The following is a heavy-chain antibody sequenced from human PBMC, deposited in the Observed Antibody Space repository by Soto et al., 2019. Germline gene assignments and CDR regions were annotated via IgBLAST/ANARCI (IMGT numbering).Heavy chain of an antibody. D-gene: IGHD2-15*01. V-gene: IGHV1-46*01. J-gene: IGHJ6*02. CDR1: GYTFTSYY. CDR3: ALDPGVVAATRGVEVDMDV. CDR2: INPSGGST. Sequence: ASVKVSCKASGYTFTSYYMHWVRQAPGQGLEWMGIINPSGGSTSYAQKFQGRVTMTRDTSTSTVYMELSSLRSEDTAVYYCALDPGVVAATRGVEVDMDVWGQGTTVTVSS.